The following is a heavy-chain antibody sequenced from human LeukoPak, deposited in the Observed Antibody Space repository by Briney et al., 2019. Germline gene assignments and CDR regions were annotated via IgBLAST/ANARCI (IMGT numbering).Heavy chain of an antibody. CDR2: IWYDGSNK. Sequence: PGGSLRLSCAASGFTFSSYGMHWVRQAPGKGLEWVAVIWYDGSNKYYADSVKGRFTISRDNSKNTLYLQMNSLRAEDTAVYYYAKSSYSSSWYYFDYWGQGTLVTVSS. D-gene: IGHD6-13*01. J-gene: IGHJ4*02. CDR1: GFTFSSYG. CDR3: AKSSYSSSWYYFDY. V-gene: IGHV3-33*06.